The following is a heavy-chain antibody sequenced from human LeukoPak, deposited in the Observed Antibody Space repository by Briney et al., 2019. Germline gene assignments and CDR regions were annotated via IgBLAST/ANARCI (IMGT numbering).Heavy chain of an antibody. V-gene: IGHV3-30*18. CDR2: ISYDGSNK. CDR1: GFTFSSYG. Sequence: GGSLRLSCAASGFTFSSYGMHWVRQAPGKGLEWVAVISYDGSNKYYADSVKGRFTISRDNSKNTLYLQKNSLRAEDTAVYYCAKDSILWFGEPTPEYDYWGQGTLVTVSS. D-gene: IGHD3-10*01. CDR3: AKDSILWFGEPTPEYDY. J-gene: IGHJ4*02.